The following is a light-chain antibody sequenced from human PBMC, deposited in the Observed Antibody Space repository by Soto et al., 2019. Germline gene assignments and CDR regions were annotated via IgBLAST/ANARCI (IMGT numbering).Light chain of an antibody. Sequence: DIVMTQSPLSLPVTPGEPASISCRSSQSLLHSNGYNYLDWYLQKPGQSPQLLIYLGSNRASGVPDRFSSSGSGTDFTLKISRVEADDVGVYYCMQALQTSWTFGQGTKVEIK. V-gene: IGKV2-28*01. J-gene: IGKJ1*01. CDR2: LGS. CDR3: MQALQTSWT. CDR1: QSLLHSNGYNY.